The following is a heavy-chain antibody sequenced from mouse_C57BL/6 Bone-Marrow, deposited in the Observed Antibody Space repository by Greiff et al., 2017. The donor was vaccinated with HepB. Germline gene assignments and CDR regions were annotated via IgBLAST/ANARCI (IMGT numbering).Heavy chain of an antibody. CDR1: GFTFKNSY. D-gene: IGHD2-12*01. CDR3: ARGGVYSNDEDY. J-gene: IGHJ2*01. V-gene: IGHV14-3*01. CDR2: IDPANGDT. Sequence: VQLQQSVAELVRPGASVKLSCTASGFTFKNSYMHWVKQRPEQGLEWIGRIDPANGDTKYAPKFQGKATITADTSSNTAYLQLSSLTSEDTAIYYCARGGVYSNDEDYWGQGTTLTVSS.